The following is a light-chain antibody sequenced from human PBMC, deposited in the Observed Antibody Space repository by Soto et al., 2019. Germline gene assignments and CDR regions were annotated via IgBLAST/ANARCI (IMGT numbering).Light chain of an antibody. CDR2: DAS. V-gene: IGKV3-11*01. Sequence: EFVLTQSPATLSLSPGERATLSCRASQSVGSYLVWYQHKPGQAPRLLIYDASNRATGIPARFSGSGSGTXXXLTISRLEPEDFAVYFCQQRSDWPITFGQGTRLDMK. CDR1: QSVGSY. J-gene: IGKJ5*01. CDR3: QQRSDWPIT.